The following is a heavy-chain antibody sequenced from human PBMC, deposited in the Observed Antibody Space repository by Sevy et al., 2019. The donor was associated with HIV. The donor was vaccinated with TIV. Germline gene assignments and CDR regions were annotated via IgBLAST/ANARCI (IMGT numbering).Heavy chain of an antibody. CDR2: IKQDGSEK. CDR1: GFTFDDYA. Sequence: GGSLRLSCTASGFTFDDYAMSWVRQAPGKGLEWVANIKQDGSEKYYVDSVKGRFTISRDNAKNSLYLQMNSLRAEDTAVYYCARDVGSSGPPWDWGQGTLVTVSS. CDR3: ARDVGSSGPPWD. V-gene: IGHV3-7*01. D-gene: IGHD6-19*01. J-gene: IGHJ4*02.